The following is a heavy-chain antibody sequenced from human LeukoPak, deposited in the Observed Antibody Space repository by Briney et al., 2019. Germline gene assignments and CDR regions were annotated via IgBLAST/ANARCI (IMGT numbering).Heavy chain of an antibody. J-gene: IGHJ3*02. V-gene: IGHV3-7*01. D-gene: IGHD2-21*02. CDR2: IKQDGSEK. CDR1: GFTFSSYW. CDR3: ARDLQCGGDCHYDAFDI. Sequence: GGSLRLSCAASGFTFSSYWMSWVRQAPGKGLEWVANIKQDGSEKYYVGSLKGRFTISRDNAKNSLYLQMNSLRAEDTAVYYCARDLQCGGDCHYDAFDIWGQGTMVTVSS.